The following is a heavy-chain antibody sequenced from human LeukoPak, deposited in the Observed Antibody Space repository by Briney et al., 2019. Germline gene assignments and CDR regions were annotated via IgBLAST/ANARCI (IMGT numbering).Heavy chain of an antibody. D-gene: IGHD3-3*01. CDR2: INPNSGGT. CDR3: ARVGQFLEWLTYYYYYGMDV. J-gene: IGHJ6*02. Sequence: ASVKVSCKASGYTFTGYYMHWVRQAPGQGLEWMGWINPNSGGTNYAQKFQGRVTMTRDTSISTAYMELSRLRSDDTAVYYCARVGQFLEWLTYYYYYGMDVWGQGTTVTVSS. V-gene: IGHV1-2*02. CDR1: GYTFTGYY.